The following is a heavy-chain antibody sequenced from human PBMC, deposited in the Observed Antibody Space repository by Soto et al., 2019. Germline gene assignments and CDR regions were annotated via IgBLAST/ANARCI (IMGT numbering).Heavy chain of an antibody. J-gene: IGHJ4*02. CDR2: ISYDGSNK. CDR3: ARDRARYRGELDY. D-gene: IGHD3-10*01. V-gene: IGHV3-30-3*01. CDR1: GFTFSSYA. Sequence: QVQLVESGGGVVQPGRSLRLSCAASGFTFSSYAMHWVRQAPGKGLEWVAVISYDGSNKYYADSVKGGFTIYRDNSKNTLYLQMNSLRAEDTAVYYCARDRARYRGELDYWGQGTLVTVSS.